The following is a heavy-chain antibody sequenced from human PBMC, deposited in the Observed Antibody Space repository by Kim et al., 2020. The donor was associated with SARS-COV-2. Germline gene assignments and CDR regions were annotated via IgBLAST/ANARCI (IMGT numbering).Heavy chain of an antibody. CDR3: ARHPLLHYSSSWDWVSEQRNYYYYGMDV. V-gene: IGHV4-39*01. Sequence: SETLSLTCTVSGGSISSSSYYWGWIRQPPGKGLEWIGSIYYSGSTYYNPSLKSRVTISVDTSKNQFSLKLSSVTAADTAVYYCARHPLLHYSSSWDWVSEQRNYYYYGMDVWGQGTTVTVSS. CDR2: IYYSGST. D-gene: IGHD6-13*01. J-gene: IGHJ6*02. CDR1: GGSISSSSYY.